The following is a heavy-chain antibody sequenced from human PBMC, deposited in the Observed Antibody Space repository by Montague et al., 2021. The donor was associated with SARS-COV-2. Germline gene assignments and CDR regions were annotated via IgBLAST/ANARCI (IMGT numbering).Heavy chain of an antibody. D-gene: IGHD3-3*01. CDR2: VYYNGNT. J-gene: IGHJ4*02. Sequence: SETLSLTCNASGGSLSSYYWSWIRQPPGKGLEWIGYVYYNGNTNXNPSLKSRIILSVDTSKNHFSLKVSSVTAADTAVYYCARGSEWSHYFDYWGQGTLVTVSS. CDR1: GGSLSSYY. CDR3: ARGSEWSHYFDY. V-gene: IGHV4-59*01.